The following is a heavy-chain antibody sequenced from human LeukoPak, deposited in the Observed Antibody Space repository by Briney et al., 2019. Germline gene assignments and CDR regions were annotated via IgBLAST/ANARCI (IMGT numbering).Heavy chain of an antibody. V-gene: IGHV1-69*04. CDR1: GGTFSSYT. CDR3: ARDTMVRGASRYYGMDV. J-gene: IGHJ6*02. CDR2: IIPILGIA. Sequence: SVKVSCKASGGTFSSYTISWVRQAPGQGLEWMGRIIPILGIANYAQKFQGRVTITADKSTSTAYMELSSLRSEDTAVYYCARDTMVRGASRYYGMDVWGQGTTVTVSS. D-gene: IGHD3-10*01.